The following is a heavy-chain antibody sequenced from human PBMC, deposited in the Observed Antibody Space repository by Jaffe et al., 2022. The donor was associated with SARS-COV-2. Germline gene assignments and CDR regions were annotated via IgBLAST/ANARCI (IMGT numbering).Heavy chain of an antibody. CDR1: GFIFSSYW. D-gene: IGHD3-3*01. J-gene: IGHJ5*02. CDR3: ARTIGVHSFFDP. V-gene: IGHV3-7*03. Sequence: EVHLVESGGGLVQPGGSLRLSCGASGFIFSSYWMSWVRQAPGEGLEWVANVKQDGREEYYVDSVKGRFTISRDNAKDSLFLQMSRLKAEDTAMYYCARTIGVHSFFDPWGQGTLVSVSS. CDR2: VKQDGREE.